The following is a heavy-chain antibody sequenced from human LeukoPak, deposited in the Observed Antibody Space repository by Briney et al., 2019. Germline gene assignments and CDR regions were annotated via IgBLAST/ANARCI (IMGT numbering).Heavy chain of an antibody. CDR3: AIDYGDYPDY. Sequence: PSETLSLTCAVSGAFVDTTSYYCCWIRQPPGKGLEWIGSIYYSGDTHYNPSLKSRVTISADTSKNQFSLKLSSVTAADTAVYYCAIDYGDYPDYWGQGTLVSVSS. CDR1: GAFVDTTSYY. D-gene: IGHD4-17*01. CDR2: IYYSGDT. V-gene: IGHV4-39*01. J-gene: IGHJ4*02.